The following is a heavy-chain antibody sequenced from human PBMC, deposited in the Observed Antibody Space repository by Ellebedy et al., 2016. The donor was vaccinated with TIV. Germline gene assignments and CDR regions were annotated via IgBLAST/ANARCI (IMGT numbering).Heavy chain of an antibody. Sequence: GESLKISCTASGFIFRNNNMYWVRQAPGKGLEYVSYMTGITGVTNYAAFVRGRFTISRDNAKISLYLQMNSLTAEDTAVYYCANGAYDIWGQGTMVTVSS. V-gene: IGHV3-48*04. CDR1: GFIFRNNN. CDR2: MTGITGVT. D-gene: IGHD5-24*01. CDR3: ANGAYDI. J-gene: IGHJ3*02.